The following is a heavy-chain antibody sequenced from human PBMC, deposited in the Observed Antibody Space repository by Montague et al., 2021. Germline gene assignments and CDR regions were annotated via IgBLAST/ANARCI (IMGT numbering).Heavy chain of an antibody. CDR3: TRGEVAVTGIDY. J-gene: IGHJ4*02. CDR2: IPHTGST. CDR1: GGSLSGYI. D-gene: IGHD6-19*01. V-gene: IGHV4-34*01. Sequence: SETLSLTCAVYGGSLSGYIWNRIRQPPGRDLEWIGQIPHTGSTSYNPSLKSRVTMSVDTSENHVSLRLSPVTAADTAVYYCTRGEVAVTGIDYWGQGALVTVSS.